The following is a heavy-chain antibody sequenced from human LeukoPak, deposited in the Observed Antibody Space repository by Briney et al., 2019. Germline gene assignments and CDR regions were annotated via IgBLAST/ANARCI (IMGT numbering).Heavy chain of an antibody. D-gene: IGHD1-14*01. J-gene: IGHJ3*02. V-gene: IGHV3-64*02. CDR1: GFRFSYHD. Sequence: GGSLRLSCAASGFRFSYHDMHWVRQAPGKGLEFVSSIVAAGAHTFYADSVKGRFTISRDNLQSTMYLQMDGMRPEDSAVYYCARELGGTKTGGFDIWGQGTVVTVSS. CDR2: IVAAGAHT. CDR3: ARELGGTKTGGFDI.